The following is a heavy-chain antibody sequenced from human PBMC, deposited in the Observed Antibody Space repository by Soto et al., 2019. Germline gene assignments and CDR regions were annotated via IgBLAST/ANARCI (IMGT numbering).Heavy chain of an antibody. J-gene: IGHJ5*02. CDR2: INPSGGST. D-gene: IGHD3-3*01. V-gene: IGHV1-46*03. CDR1: GYTFTSYY. CDR3: ARDGDMYYDFWSGYYTAGGWFDP. Sequence: QVQLVQSGAEVKKPGASVKVSCKASGYTFTSYYMHWVRQAPGQGLEWMGIINPSGGSTSYAQKFHGRVTMSRYTSTSTVYMELSSLRSEDTAVYYCARDGDMYYDFWSGYYTAGGWFDPWGQGTLVTVSS.